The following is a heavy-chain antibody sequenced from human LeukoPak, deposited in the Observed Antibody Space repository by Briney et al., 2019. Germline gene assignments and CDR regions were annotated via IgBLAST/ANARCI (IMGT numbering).Heavy chain of an antibody. V-gene: IGHV1-18*01. CDR1: GYTFTSYG. CDR2: ISAYNGNT. CDR3: ARSGDYDFWSGYWRGNAFDI. Sequence: ASVKVSCKASGYTFTSYGISWVRQAPGQGLEWMGWISAYNGNTNYAQKLQGRVTMTTDTSTSIAYMELRSLRSDDTAVYYCARSGDYDFWSGYWRGNAFDIWGQGTMVTVSS. J-gene: IGHJ3*02. D-gene: IGHD3-3*01.